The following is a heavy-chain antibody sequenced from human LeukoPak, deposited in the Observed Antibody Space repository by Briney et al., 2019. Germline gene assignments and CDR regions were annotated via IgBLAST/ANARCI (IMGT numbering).Heavy chain of an antibody. V-gene: IGHV3-7*01. CDR1: GLTFSSYW. D-gene: IGHD5-12*01. J-gene: IGHJ4*02. CDR3: ARDLGLRGYDLLDY. CDR2: IKLDGTEK. Sequence: GGSLRLSCAASGLTFSSYWMTWVRQARGKGLEWVANIKLDGTEKYYVDSVKGRFTISRDNAKNSLDLQMNSLRVEDTAVYYCARDLGLRGYDLLDYWGQGTMVTVSS.